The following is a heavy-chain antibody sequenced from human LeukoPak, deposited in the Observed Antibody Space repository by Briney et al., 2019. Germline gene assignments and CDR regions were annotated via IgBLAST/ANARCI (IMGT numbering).Heavy chain of an antibody. Sequence: VGALRHSCVASVFTFSSYAISWVRPARGTGVEGVSAISGSGGSTYYADSVKGGFTLPRDSSRNTLSLQMNSLRAEDTGVYYCAKSSTSQRGYYGLDVWGQGTTVPVSS. CDR3: AKSSTSQRGYYGLDV. J-gene: IGHJ6*02. D-gene: IGHD6-25*01. CDR1: VFTFSSYA. V-gene: IGHV3-23*01. CDR2: ISGSGGST.